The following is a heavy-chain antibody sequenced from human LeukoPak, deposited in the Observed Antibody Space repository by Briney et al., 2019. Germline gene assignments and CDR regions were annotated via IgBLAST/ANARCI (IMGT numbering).Heavy chain of an antibody. Sequence: KPSETLSLTCTVYGGSISCYYWSWIRQPPGKGLEWIGYIFYSGSTNYNPSLKSRATISVDTSKNQFSLKLSSVTAADSAVYYCARGEWDLLFDYWGQGTLVTVSS. CDR3: ARGEWDLLFDY. D-gene: IGHD1-26*01. V-gene: IGHV4-59*01. CDR2: IFYSGST. CDR1: GGSISCYY. J-gene: IGHJ4*02.